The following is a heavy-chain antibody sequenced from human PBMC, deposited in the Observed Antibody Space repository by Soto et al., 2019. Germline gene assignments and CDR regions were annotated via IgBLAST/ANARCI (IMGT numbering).Heavy chain of an antibody. V-gene: IGHV4-34*01. Sequence: PSETLSLTCAVYGGSFSGYYWSWIRQPPGKGLVWIGEINHSGSTNYNPSLKSRVTISVDTSKNQFSLKLSSVTAADTAVYYCARGPPYYYGMDIWGQGTTVTVSS. J-gene: IGHJ6*02. CDR3: ARGPPYYYGMDI. CDR2: INHSGST. CDR1: GGSFSGYY.